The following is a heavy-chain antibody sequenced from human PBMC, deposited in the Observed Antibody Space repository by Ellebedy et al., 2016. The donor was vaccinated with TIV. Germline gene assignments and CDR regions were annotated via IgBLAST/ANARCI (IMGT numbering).Heavy chain of an antibody. D-gene: IGHD3-10*01. CDR3: VRDTYYYSSGTYYKGFDY. CDR1: GFTFSDYY. V-gene: IGHV3-11*04. CDR2: ISSSGSII. Sequence: GESLKISCAVSGFTFSDYYMSWIRQAPGKGLEWVSYISSSGSIINYADSVKGRFTISRDNAKNSQYLQMNSLRAEDTAVYYCVRDTYYYSSGTYYKGFDYWGQGTLVTVSS. J-gene: IGHJ4*02.